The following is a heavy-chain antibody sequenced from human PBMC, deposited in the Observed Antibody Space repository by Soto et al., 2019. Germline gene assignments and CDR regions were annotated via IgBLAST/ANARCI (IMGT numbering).Heavy chain of an antibody. CDR2: ISGSGGST. V-gene: IGHV3-23*01. CDR1: GFTFSSYA. D-gene: IGHD4-17*01. J-gene: IGHJ4*02. CDR3: APVPSTVIYYFDY. Sequence: PGVSLRLSCAASGFTFSSYAMSWVRQAPGKGLEWVSAISGSGGSTYYADSVKGRFTISRDNSKNTLYLQMNSLRAEDTAVYYCAPVPSTVIYYFDYWGQGTLVTVSS.